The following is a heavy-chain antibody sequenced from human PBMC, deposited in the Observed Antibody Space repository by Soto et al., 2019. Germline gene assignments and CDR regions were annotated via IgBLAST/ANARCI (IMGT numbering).Heavy chain of an antibody. D-gene: IGHD6-19*01. CDR1: GYRFTNYW. Sequence: GESLKISCNGSGYRFTNYWIAWVRQKPGKGLEYMGIIYPADSDARYSPSFQGQVTISVDNSINTAHLQWSSLKASDTAMYYCARTPIVALAATGNLDYWGPGTLVTVSS. J-gene: IGHJ4*02. CDR2: IYPADSDA. V-gene: IGHV5-51*01. CDR3: ARTPIVALAATGNLDY.